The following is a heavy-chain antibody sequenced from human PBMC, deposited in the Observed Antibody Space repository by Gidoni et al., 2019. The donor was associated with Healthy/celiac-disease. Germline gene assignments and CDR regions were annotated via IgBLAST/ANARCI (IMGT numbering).Heavy chain of an antibody. J-gene: IGHJ4*02. Sequence: SCSNSVSSNSAAWNWIRQSPSRGLEWLGRTYYRSKWYNDYAVSVKSRITINPDTSKNQFSLQLHSVTPEDTAVYYCARNEGGSSEAFDYWGQGTLVTVSS. CDR1: SNSVSSNSAA. CDR2: TYYRSKWYN. V-gene: IGHV6-1*01. D-gene: IGHD6-6*01. CDR3: ARNEGGSSEAFDY.